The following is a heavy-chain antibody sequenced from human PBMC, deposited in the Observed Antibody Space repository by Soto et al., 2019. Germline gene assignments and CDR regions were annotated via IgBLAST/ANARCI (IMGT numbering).Heavy chain of an antibody. CDR2: IRSKANSYAT. J-gene: IGHJ4*02. V-gene: IGHV3-73*01. CDR3: TRFRHTAMLYFDY. Sequence: GGSLRLSCAASGFTFSGSAMHWVRQASGKGLEWVGRIRSKANSYATAYAASVKGRFTISRDDSKNTAYLQMNSLKTEDTAVYYCTRFRHTAMLYFDYWGQGTLVTVSS. D-gene: IGHD5-18*01. CDR1: GFTFSGSA.